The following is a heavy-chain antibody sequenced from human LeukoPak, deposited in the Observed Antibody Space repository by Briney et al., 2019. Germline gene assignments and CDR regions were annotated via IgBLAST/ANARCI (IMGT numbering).Heavy chain of an antibody. CDR2: IDYSGST. CDR3: ARLAVATTSWFDP. Sequence: SETLSLTCTVSGGSISSYYWSWIRQPPEKGLEWIGYIDYSGSTNFNPSLKSRVTISLDTSKNQVSLILTSVTAADTAVYYCARLAVATTSWFDPWGQGTLVTVSS. D-gene: IGHD2-15*01. CDR1: GGSISSYY. J-gene: IGHJ5*02. V-gene: IGHV4-59*01.